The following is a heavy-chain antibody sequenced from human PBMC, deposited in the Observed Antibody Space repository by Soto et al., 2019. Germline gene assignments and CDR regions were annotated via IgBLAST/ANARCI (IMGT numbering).Heavy chain of an antibody. D-gene: IGHD3-9*01. CDR1: GGSISSYY. CDR3: ARSGITIFSNYYYSYMDV. CDR2: IYYSGST. V-gene: IGHV4-59*01. J-gene: IGHJ6*03. Sequence: SETLSFTCTVSGGSISSYYWSWIRQPPGKGLEWIGYIYYSGSTNYNPSLKSRVTISVDTSKNQFSLNLSSVTAADTAVYYCARSGITIFSNYYYSYMDVWGKGTTVTVSS.